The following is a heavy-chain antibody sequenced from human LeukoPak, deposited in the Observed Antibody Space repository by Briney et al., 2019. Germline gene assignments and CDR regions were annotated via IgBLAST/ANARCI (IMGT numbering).Heavy chain of an antibody. CDR1: GGSISSYY. Sequence: SETLSLTCTVSGGSISSYYWSWIRQPPGKGLEWIGYIYYSGSTNYNPSLKSRVTISVDTSKSQFSLKLNSVTAADTAVYYCARHWVLRYSPKRFDYWGQGTLVTVSS. D-gene: IGHD3-9*01. CDR2: IYYSGST. J-gene: IGHJ4*02. CDR3: ARHWVLRYSPKRFDY. V-gene: IGHV4-59*08.